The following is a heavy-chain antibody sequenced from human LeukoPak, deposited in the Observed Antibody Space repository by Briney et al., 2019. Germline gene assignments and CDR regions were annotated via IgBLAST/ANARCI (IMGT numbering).Heavy chain of an antibody. D-gene: IGHD1-26*01. V-gene: IGHV3-49*04. Sequence: GGSPRLSCTASGFTFGDYGMSWVRQAPGKGLEWVGFIRSKVYAGTTEYAASVKGRCTISRDDSKSIAYLQMNSLKTEDTAVYYCTRGPLGGTYRFDIWGQGTIVTVSS. CDR3: TRGPLGGTYRFDI. CDR2: IRSKVYAGTT. CDR1: GFTFGDYG. J-gene: IGHJ3*02.